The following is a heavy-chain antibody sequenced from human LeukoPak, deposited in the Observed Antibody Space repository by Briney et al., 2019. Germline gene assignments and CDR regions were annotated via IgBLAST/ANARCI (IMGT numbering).Heavy chain of an antibody. D-gene: IGHD3-22*01. Sequence: ASVKVSCKVSGYTLTELSMHWVRQAPGKGLEWMGGFDPEDGKTIYAQKFQGRVTMTEDTSTDTAYMELSSLRSEDTAVYYCATARSVGYYYDSSGAFDIWGQGTMVTVSS. J-gene: IGHJ3*02. CDR1: GYTLTELS. CDR3: ATARSVGYYYDSSGAFDI. CDR2: FDPEDGKT. V-gene: IGHV1-24*01.